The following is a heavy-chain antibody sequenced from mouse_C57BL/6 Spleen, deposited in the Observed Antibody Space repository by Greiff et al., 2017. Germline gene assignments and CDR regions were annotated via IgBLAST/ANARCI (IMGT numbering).Heavy chain of an antibody. CDR1: GYSITSGYY. J-gene: IGHJ2*01. Sequence: EVQLVESGPGLVKPSQSLSLTCSVTGYSITSGYYWNWIRQFPGNKLEWMGYISYDGSNNYNPSLKNRISITRDTSKNQFFLKLNSVTTEDTATYYCARGDYGNYVFDYWGQGTTLTVSS. D-gene: IGHD2-1*01. V-gene: IGHV3-6*01. CDR2: ISYDGSN. CDR3: ARGDYGNYVFDY.